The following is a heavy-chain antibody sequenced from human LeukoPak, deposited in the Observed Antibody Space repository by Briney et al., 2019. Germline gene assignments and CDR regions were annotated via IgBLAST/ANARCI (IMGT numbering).Heavy chain of an antibody. V-gene: IGHV3-11*04. CDR1: GFTFSDYY. D-gene: IGHD1-7*01. CDR2: ISSSGSTI. CDR3: AREWSNWNYSPCFDY. Sequence: GGSLRLSCAASGFTFSDYYMSWIRQAPGKGLEWVSYISSSGSTIYYADSVKGRFTISRDNAKNSLYLQMNSLRAEDTAVYYCAREWSNWNYSPCFDYWGQGTLVTVSS. J-gene: IGHJ4*02.